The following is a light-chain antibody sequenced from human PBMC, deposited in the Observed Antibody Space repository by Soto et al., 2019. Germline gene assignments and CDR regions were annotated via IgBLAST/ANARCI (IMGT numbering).Light chain of an antibody. J-gene: IGLJ1*01. V-gene: IGLV2-23*01. CDR3: RSYATTSTPYV. CDR1: SRDVVSYKL. CDR2: EGG. Sequence: QSALTQPASVSGSPGQSITISCTGASRDVVSYKLVSWYQQHPGKAPKLIIYEGGKRPSGVSDRFSGAKSGNTASLTISGLQAEDEADYYCRSYATTSTPYVFGTGTKVTVL.